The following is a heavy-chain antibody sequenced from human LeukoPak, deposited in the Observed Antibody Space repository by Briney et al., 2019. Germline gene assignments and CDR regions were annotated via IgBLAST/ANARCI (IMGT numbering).Heavy chain of an antibody. CDR1: GGSVSSYY. J-gene: IGHJ4*02. CDR2: IYYSGST. CDR3: ARWDSGSYFLDY. D-gene: IGHD1-26*01. V-gene: IGHV4-59*02. Sequence: SETLSLTCTVSGGSVSSYYWNWIRLPPGKGLEWIGYIYYSGSTNYNPSLKSRVTISVDTSKNQFSLKLNSVTAADTAVYYCARWDSGSYFLDYWGQGTLVTVSS.